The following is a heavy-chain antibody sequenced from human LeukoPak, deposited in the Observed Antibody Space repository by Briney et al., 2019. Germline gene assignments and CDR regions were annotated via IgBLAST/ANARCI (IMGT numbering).Heavy chain of an antibody. V-gene: IGHV4-34*01. D-gene: IGHD3-9*01. J-gene: IGHJ6*02. CDR2: INHSGST. CDR3: ARLRLVTSYGMDV. CDR1: SGSFSGYY. Sequence: SETLSLTCAVYSGSFSGYYWSWIRQPPGKGLEWIGEINHSGSTNYNPSLKSRVTISVDTSKNQFSLKLSSVTAADTAVYYCARLRLVTSYGMDVWAKGPRSPSP.